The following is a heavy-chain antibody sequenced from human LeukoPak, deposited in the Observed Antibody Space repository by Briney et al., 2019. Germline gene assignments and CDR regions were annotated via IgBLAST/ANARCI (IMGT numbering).Heavy chain of an antibody. D-gene: IGHD2-2*02. CDR2: IYYSGST. Sequence: SETLSLTCTVSGGSISSGDYYWSWIRQPPGKGLEWIGYIYYSGSTYYNPSPKSRVTISVDTSKNQFSLKLSSVTAADTAVYYCASSTVPAAIPYFDYWGQGTLVTASS. CDR3: ASSTVPAAIPYFDY. CDR1: GGSISSGDYY. J-gene: IGHJ4*02. V-gene: IGHV4-30-4*08.